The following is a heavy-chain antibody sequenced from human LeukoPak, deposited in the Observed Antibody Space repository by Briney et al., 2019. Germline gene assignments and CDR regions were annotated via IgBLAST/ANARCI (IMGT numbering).Heavy chain of an antibody. Sequence: GGSLRLSCAASGFTFSSYSMNWVRQAPGKGLEWVSSISSSSSYIYYADSVKGRFTISRDNAKNSLYLQMNSLRAEDTAVYYCARDERSVDIVATIDYWGQGTLVTVSS. CDR1: GFTFSSYS. V-gene: IGHV3-21*01. D-gene: IGHD5-12*01. CDR2: ISSSSSYI. J-gene: IGHJ4*02. CDR3: ARDERSVDIVATIDY.